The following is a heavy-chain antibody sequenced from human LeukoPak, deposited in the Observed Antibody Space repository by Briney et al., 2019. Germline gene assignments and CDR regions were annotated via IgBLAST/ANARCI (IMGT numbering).Heavy chain of an antibody. CDR2: INPNSGGT. Sequence: GSSVKVSCKASGGTFSSYAISWVRQAPGQGLEWMGWINPNSGGTNYAQKFQGWVTMTRDTSISTAYMELSRLRSDDTAVYYCARVNIAVGGGNWFDPWGQGTLVTVSS. CDR3: ARVNIAVGGGNWFDP. D-gene: IGHD2-15*01. V-gene: IGHV1-2*04. J-gene: IGHJ5*02. CDR1: GGTFSSYA.